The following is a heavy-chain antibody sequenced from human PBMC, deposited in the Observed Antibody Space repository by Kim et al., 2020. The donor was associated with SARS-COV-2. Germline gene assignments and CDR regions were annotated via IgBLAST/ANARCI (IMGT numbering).Heavy chain of an antibody. J-gene: IGHJ4*02. CDR2: ITSDGGST. CDR3: ARVVTGVGYFDY. V-gene: IGHV3-64*02. D-gene: IGHD2-21*02. CDR1: GFSFSNYA. Sequence: GGSLRLSCAASGFSFSNYAMHWVRQAPGKGLEYVSSITSDGGSTYYADSVKGRFTISRDNSKNTLYLQMGSLRAEDMAVYYCARVVTGVGYFDYWGQGTLVTVSS.